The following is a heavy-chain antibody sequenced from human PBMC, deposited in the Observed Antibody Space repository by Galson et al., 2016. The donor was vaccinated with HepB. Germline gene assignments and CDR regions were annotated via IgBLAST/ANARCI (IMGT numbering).Heavy chain of an antibody. CDR3: ARVFRPETLDL. Sequence: SLRLSCAASGFTFSTYGMHWVRQAPGKGLEWVAVIWHDGTNRYYSDSVKGRFTISRDNSNNTLYLQMNSLRVDDTAMYYCARVFRPETLDLWGQGTLVTVSS. D-gene: IGHD4-23*01. V-gene: IGHV3-33*08. CDR1: GFTFSTYG. J-gene: IGHJ5*02. CDR2: IWHDGTNR.